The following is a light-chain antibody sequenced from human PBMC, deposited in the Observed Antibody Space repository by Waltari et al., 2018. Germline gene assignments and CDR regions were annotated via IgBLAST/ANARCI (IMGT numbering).Light chain of an antibody. Sequence: DIVMTQSPLSLPVPPGDPASISCRSSQTLLHGDGRNFLDWYLQKPGQSPQLLIYMGSNRASGVPDRFSGSGSGTYFTLKISRVEAEDVGVYYCMQARQPPYTFGGGTKVEIK. CDR1: QTLLHGDGRNF. CDR3: MQARQPPYT. J-gene: IGKJ4*01. V-gene: IGKV2-28*01. CDR2: MGS.